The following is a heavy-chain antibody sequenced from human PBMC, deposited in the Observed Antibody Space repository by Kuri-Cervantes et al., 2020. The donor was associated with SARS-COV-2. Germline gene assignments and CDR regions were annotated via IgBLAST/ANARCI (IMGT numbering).Heavy chain of an antibody. D-gene: IGHD6-13*01. J-gene: IGHJ4*02. CDR3: ARVSSSWAIDY. CDR2: IYTSGST. Sequence: SLRLTCTVSGGSISSGSYYWSWIRQPAGKGLEWIGRIYTSGSTNYNPSLKSRVTISVDTSKNQFSLKLSSVTAADTAVYYCARVSSSWAIDYWGQGTLVTVSS. CDR1: GGSISSGSYY. V-gene: IGHV4-61*02.